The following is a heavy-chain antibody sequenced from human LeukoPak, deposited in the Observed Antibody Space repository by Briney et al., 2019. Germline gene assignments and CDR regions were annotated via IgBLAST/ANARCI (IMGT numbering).Heavy chain of an antibody. J-gene: IGHJ4*02. CDR3: ATVRDDSYYFDY. CDR2: FDPEDGET. CDR1: GYTLTELS. D-gene: IGHD5-24*01. Sequence: ASLKVSCKVSGYTLTELSMHWVRQAPGKGLEWMGGFDPEDGETIYAQKFQGRVTMTEDTSTDTAYMELSSLRSEDTAVYYCATVRDDSYYFDYWGQGTLVTVSS. V-gene: IGHV1-24*01.